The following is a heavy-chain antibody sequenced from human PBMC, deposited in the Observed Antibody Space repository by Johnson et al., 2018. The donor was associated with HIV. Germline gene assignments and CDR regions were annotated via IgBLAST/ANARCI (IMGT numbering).Heavy chain of an antibody. D-gene: IGHD7-27*01. V-gene: IGHV3-7*05. J-gene: IGHJ3*02. CDR3: ARGRDSTGDGGAFDI. CDR2: INQDGREK. Sequence: VQLVESGGGVVRPGGSLRLSCAASGFTFGNYWMSWVRKAPGKGLEWVAHINQDGREKYDVDYVKGRFTISRDNAKNSTYLQMNSLRAEDTAVYYCARGRDSTGDGGAFDIWGQGTMVTVSS. CDR1: GFTFGNYW.